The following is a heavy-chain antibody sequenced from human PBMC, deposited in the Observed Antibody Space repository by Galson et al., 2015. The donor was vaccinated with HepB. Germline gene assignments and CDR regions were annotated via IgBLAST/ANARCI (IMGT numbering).Heavy chain of an antibody. CDR2: VNHSGGT. CDR1: GESFSGNY. CDR3: ARGRLDFWSGYYSTYWFDP. D-gene: IGHD3-3*01. J-gene: IGHJ5*02. Sequence: SETLSLTCAVHGESFSGNYWSWIRQSPGKGLEWIGEVNHSGGTNYNPSLRSRVTISVDTSKNQFSLYVTSVTAADTAVYYCARGRLDFWSGYYSTYWFDPWGQGTLVTVSS. V-gene: IGHV4-34*01.